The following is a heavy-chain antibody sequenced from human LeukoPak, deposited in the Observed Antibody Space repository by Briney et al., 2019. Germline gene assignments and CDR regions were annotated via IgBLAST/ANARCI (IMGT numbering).Heavy chain of an antibody. CDR3: ARAFGGDPGYYYYMDV. CDR2: IIAYTGYT. Sequence: ASVKVSCKASGYTFTSYGISWVRQAPGQGLEWMGWIIAYTGYTNYAQNFQGRVTTTTDTSTSTAYMELRSLRSDDTAVYYCARAFGGDPGYYYYMDVWGKGTTVTVSS. V-gene: IGHV1-18*01. D-gene: IGHD3-10*01. J-gene: IGHJ6*03. CDR1: GYTFTSYG.